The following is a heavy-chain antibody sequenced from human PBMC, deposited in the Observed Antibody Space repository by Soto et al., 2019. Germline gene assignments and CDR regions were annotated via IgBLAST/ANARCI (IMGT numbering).Heavy chain of an antibody. CDR2: MNPNSGNT. CDR3: TRAGEAASGKNDFDV. D-gene: IGHD3-16*01. CDR1: GYTFTSYD. Sequence: ASVKVSCKASGYTFTSYDINWVRQATGQGLEWMGWMNPNSGNTGYAQKFQGRVTMTRNTSISTAYMELSSLRSEDTAMYYCTRAGEAASGKNDFDVWGQGTMVTVSS. V-gene: IGHV1-8*01. J-gene: IGHJ3*01.